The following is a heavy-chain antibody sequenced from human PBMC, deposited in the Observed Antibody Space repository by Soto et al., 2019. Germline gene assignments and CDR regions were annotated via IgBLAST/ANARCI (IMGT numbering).Heavy chain of an antibody. D-gene: IGHD3-10*01. Sequence: GGSLRLSCAASGFTVSSNYMSWVRQAPGKGLEWVSVIYSDGTTYYADSVKGRFTISRDNSKNMLYLQMNSLRAEDTAVYYCARDRSGSSGYYGMDVWGQGTTVTVSS. J-gene: IGHJ6*02. CDR1: GFTVSSNY. CDR2: IYSDGTT. CDR3: ARDRSGSSGYYGMDV. V-gene: IGHV3-53*01.